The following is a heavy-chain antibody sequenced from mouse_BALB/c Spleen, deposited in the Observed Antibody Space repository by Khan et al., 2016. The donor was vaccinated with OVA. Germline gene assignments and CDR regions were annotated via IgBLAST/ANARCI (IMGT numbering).Heavy chain of an antibody. CDR1: GFTFSGFW. D-gene: IGHD2-3*01. Sequence: EVQLLETGGGLVQPGGSRGLSCEGSGFTFSGFWMSWVRQTPGKTPEWLGDINSDGSAINYAPSIKDRFTIFRDNDKSTLYLQMSNVRSEDTATYFCMRYDGYYWYFDVWGAGTTVTVSS. J-gene: IGHJ1*01. CDR2: INSDGSAI. CDR3: MRYDGYYWYFDV. V-gene: IGHV11-2*02.